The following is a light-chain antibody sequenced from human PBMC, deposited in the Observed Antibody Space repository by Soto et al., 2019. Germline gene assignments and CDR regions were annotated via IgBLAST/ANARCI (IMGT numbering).Light chain of an antibody. V-gene: IGLV1-44*01. CDR3: AAWDDSLNAVV. CDR1: ASNLGGNP. Sequence: QSVLTQPPSVSGTPGQTVSISCSGSASNLGGNPVNWYHHLPGAATKLLIYTNHQRPSGVPDRFSGSKSGTSASLAISGLRSEDEAIFYGAAWDDSLNAVVFGGGTQLTVL. J-gene: IGLJ2*01. CDR2: TNH.